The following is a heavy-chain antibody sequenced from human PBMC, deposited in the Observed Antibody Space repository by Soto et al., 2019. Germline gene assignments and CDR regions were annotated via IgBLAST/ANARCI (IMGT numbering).Heavy chain of an antibody. V-gene: IGHV4-39*01. D-gene: IGHD2-2*01. CDR3: ARHICSFTTCYYYYHYYMDV. CDR1: GASISSNNYY. J-gene: IGHJ6*03. CDR2: VYYSGST. Sequence: SETLSLTCTVSGASISSNNYYWGWLRQPPGKGLEWIGAVYYSGSTYYSPSLKSRLTIAVDTSKNQFSLKLNSVTAADTALYYCARHICSFTTCYYYYHYYMDVWGKGTTVTVSS.